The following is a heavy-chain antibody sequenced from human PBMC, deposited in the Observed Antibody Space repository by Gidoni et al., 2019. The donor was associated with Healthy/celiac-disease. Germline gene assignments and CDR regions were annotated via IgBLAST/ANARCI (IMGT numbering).Heavy chain of an antibody. Sequence: QVQLVQSGAAVKTPGASVMVSCKASGYNFTSYAMHWVRQAPGQRREWMGWINSGNGNTKYSQKFQGRGTITRDTSASTAYMELSSLRSEDTAVYYCARAEGSLFDPWGQGTLVTVSS. CDR2: INSGNGNT. CDR1: GYNFTSYA. J-gene: IGHJ5*02. V-gene: IGHV1-3*01. CDR3: ARAEGSLFDP.